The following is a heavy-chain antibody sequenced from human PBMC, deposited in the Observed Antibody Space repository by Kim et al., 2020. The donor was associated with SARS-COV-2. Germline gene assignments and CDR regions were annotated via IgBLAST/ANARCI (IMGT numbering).Heavy chain of an antibody. CDR3: ARDDRDISGSYPFDY. V-gene: IGHV3-74*01. D-gene: IGHD1-26*01. Sequence: GGSLRLSCAASGYTFSSYWIHWVRQVPGKGLDWVSGISGDGRDTRYADSVKGRFTISRDNAKNTTHLEMNSLRADDTAVYYCARDDRDISGSYPFDYWGQGTLVTVSS. J-gene: IGHJ4*02. CDR1: GYTFSSYW. CDR2: ISGDGRDT.